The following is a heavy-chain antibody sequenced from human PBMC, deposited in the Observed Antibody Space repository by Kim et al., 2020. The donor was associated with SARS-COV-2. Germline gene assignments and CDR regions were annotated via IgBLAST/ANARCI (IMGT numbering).Heavy chain of an antibody. CDR1: GYSISSGYY. CDR3: ARGVSSLIVVVPGDDAFDI. D-gene: IGHD3-22*01. CDR2: IYHSGDT. J-gene: IGHJ3*02. Sequence: SETLSLTCTVSGYSISSGYYWGWIRQPPGKGLEWIGSIYHSGDTYYNPSLKTQVIISVDTSKNQFSLKLTSVTAADTAVYYCARGVSSLIVVVPGDDAFDIWGQGTLVTVSS. V-gene: IGHV4-38-2*02.